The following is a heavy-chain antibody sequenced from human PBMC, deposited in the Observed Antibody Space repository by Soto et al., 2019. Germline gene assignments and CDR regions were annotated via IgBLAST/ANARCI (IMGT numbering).Heavy chain of an antibody. V-gene: IGHV3-53*01. CDR2: IYSDGQT. CDR3: ARAPNPTRFYDSRGYYYYGMDV. D-gene: IGHD3-22*01. CDR1: AFTVSSHY. J-gene: IGHJ6*02. Sequence: EVQLVESGGGSIQWGGSLRLSCTTSAFTVSSHYMSWVRQAPGKGLEWVSVIYSDGQTYYVDSVRGRFTISRDNSKNTVYLQMNSLRAEDTAVYYCARAPNPTRFYDSRGYYYYGMDVWGQGTTVIVSS.